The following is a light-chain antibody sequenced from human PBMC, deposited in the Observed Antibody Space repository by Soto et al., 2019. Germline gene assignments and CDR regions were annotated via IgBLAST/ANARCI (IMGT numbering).Light chain of an antibody. J-gene: IGLJ1*01. V-gene: IGLV2-14*01. CDR1: SSDLAFYNH. CDR3: SSFASTHTYV. CDR2: EVN. Sequence: QSVLTQPASVSGSPGQSITISCTGTSSDLAFYNHVSWYQQHPGKAPKLLIYEVNNRPSGVSHRFSGSKSGNTASLTISGLQAEDEADYYCSSFASTHTYVFGTGTKLTVL.